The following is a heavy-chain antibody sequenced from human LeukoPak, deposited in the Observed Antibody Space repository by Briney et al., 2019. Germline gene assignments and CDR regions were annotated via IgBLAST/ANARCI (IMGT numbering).Heavy chain of an antibody. D-gene: IGHD2-2*01. CDR1: GFTFDDYA. Sequence: GGSLRLSCAASGFTFDDYAMHWVRQAPGKGLEWVSLISWDGGSTYYADSVEGRSTISRDNSKNSLYLQMNSLRAEDTALYYCAKDGAVVVPAAAVSYYYMDVWGKGTTVTVSS. V-gene: IGHV3-43D*04. CDR2: ISWDGGST. J-gene: IGHJ6*03. CDR3: AKDGAVVVPAAAVSYYYMDV.